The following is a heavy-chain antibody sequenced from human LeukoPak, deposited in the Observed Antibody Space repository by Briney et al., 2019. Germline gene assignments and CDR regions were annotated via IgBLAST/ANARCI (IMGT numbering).Heavy chain of an antibody. Sequence: TGGSLRLSCAASGFTISSYAMSWVRQAPGKGLEWVSAISGSGGSTYYADSVKGRFTISRDNSKNTLYLQMNSLRAEDTAVYYCAKVRLVVVAATDNNWFDPWGKGTLVTVSS. CDR1: GFTISSYA. CDR3: AKVRLVVVAATDNNWFDP. CDR2: ISGSGGST. V-gene: IGHV3-23*01. J-gene: IGHJ5*02. D-gene: IGHD2-15*01.